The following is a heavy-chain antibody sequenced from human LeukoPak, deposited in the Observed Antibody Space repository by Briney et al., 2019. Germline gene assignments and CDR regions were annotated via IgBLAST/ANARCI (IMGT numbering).Heavy chain of an antibody. J-gene: IGHJ4*02. Sequence: GGSLRLSCAVSGFTFSDYAMSWVRQAPGKGLEWVLGISFSGRSTNYADSVKGRFTISRDNSKNTLYLQMNNLRAEDTALYYCAKGYWNPGYWGQGTLVTVSS. CDR1: GFTFSDYA. V-gene: IGHV3-23*01. CDR3: AKGYWNPGY. CDR2: ISFSGRST. D-gene: IGHD1-1*01.